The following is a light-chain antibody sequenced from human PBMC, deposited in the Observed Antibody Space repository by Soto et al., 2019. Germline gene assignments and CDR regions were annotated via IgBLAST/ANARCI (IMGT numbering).Light chain of an antibody. V-gene: IGKV3-11*01. CDR3: QQQVT. CDR1: QSVSSY. J-gene: IGKJ4*01. Sequence: EIVLTQSPATLSLSPGERATLSCRASQSVSSYLAWYQQKPGQAPRLLIYDASNRATGIPARFSGSGSGTAFTLTISSLEPEDFAVYYCQQQVTFGGGTKVEIK. CDR2: DAS.